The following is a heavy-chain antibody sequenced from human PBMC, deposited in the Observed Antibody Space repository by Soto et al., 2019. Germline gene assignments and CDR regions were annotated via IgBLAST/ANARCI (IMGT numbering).Heavy chain of an antibody. CDR2: IIPIFGTA. Sequence: QVQLVQSGAEVKKPGSSVKVSCKASGGTFSSYAISWVRQAPGQGLEWMGGIIPIFGTANYAQKFQGRVTNTADKSRGTAYMELRSLRSEDTAVYYGARLKYYDFWSGSPDCYGIGVWGQGCTVTVS. V-gene: IGHV1-69*06. CDR1: GGTFSSYA. D-gene: IGHD3-3*01. J-gene: IGHJ6*02. CDR3: ARLKYYDFWSGSPDCYGIGV.